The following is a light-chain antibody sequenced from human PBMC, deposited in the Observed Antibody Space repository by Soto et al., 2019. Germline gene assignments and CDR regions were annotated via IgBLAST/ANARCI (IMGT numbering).Light chain of an antibody. CDR2: GAS. CDR1: QSVSSSY. CDR3: QQYGSSPWT. V-gene: IGKV3-20*01. Sequence: EIVLTQSPGTLSLSPGERATLPCRASQSVSSSYLAWYQQKPGQAPRLLIYGASSRATGIPDRFSGSGSGTDLTLTISRLEPEDFAVYYCQQYGSSPWTFGQGTKVDIK. J-gene: IGKJ1*01.